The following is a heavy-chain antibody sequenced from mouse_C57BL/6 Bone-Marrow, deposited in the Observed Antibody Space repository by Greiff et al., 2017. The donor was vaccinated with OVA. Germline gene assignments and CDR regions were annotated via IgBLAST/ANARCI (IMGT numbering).Heavy chain of an antibody. J-gene: IGHJ3*01. D-gene: IGHD1-1*01. V-gene: IGHV1-18*01. CDR2: INPNNGGT. CDR1: GYTFTDYN. Sequence: EVQLQQSGPELVKPGASVKIPCKASGYTFTDYNMDWVKQSHGTSLEWIGDINPNNGGTIYNQKFKGKATLTVDKSSSTAYMELRSLTSEDTAVYYCARRGGSSYTYLFAYWGQGTLVTVSA. CDR3: ARRGGSSYTYLFAY.